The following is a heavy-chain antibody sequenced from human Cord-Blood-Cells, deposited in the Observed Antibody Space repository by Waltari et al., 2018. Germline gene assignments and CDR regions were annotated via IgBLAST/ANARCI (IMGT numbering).Heavy chain of an antibody. Sequence: QVQLVQSGAEVKKPGASVKVSCKASGYTFTSYDITWVRQATGQGLEWMGWMNPNSGNTGYAQKFQGRVTITRNTSISTAYMELSSLRSEDTAVYYCARPYQYCSSTSCYDAFDIWGQGTMVTVSS. D-gene: IGHD2-2*01. CDR3: ARPYQYCSSTSCYDAFDI. CDR2: MNPNSGNT. CDR1: GYTFTSYD. V-gene: IGHV1-8*03. J-gene: IGHJ3*02.